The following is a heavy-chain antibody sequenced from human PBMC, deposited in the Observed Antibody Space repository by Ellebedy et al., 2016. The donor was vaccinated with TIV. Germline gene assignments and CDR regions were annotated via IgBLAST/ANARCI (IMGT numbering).Heavy chain of an antibody. CDR3: AREGKQESSFPYCGGDCLLLDYYYGMDV. CDR1: GYTFTSYY. J-gene: IGHJ6*02. D-gene: IGHD2-21*02. V-gene: IGHV1-46*01. CDR2: INPSGGST. Sequence: ASVKVSCXASGYTFTSYYMHWVRQAPGQGLEWMGIINPSGGSTSYAQKFQGRVTMTRDTSTSTVYMELSSLRSEDTAVYYCAREGKQESSFPYCGGDCLLLDYYYGMDVWGQGTTVTVSS.